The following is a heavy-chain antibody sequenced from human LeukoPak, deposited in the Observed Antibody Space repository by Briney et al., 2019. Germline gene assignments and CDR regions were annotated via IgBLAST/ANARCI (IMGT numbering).Heavy chain of an antibody. Sequence: PGGSLRLSCAASGFTFDDYAMHWVRQAPGKGLEWVSGISGNIGSIGYAYSVKGRFTISRDNAKTYLYLQMNSLRAEDTALYYCEKDSSGYSYGLFDYWGQGTLVTVYS. V-gene: IGHV3-9*01. J-gene: IGHJ4*02. CDR1: GFTFDDYA. CDR3: EKDSSGYSYGLFDY. D-gene: IGHD3-22*01. CDR2: ISGNIGSI.